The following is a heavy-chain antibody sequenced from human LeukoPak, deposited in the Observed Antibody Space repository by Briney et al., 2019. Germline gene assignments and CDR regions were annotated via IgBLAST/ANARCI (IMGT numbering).Heavy chain of an antibody. D-gene: IGHD6-13*01. V-gene: IGHV1-46*01. CDR2: INPGGGST. Sequence: ASVKVSCKASGYTFTSYYMHWVRQAPGQGLEWMGMINPGGGSTTYAQKFQGRATMTRDTSTSTVYMGLSSLRSEDTAVYYCASSQLIAAAGTDYYFGMDVWGQGTTVTVSS. J-gene: IGHJ6*02. CDR3: ASSQLIAAAGTDYYFGMDV. CDR1: GYTFTSYY.